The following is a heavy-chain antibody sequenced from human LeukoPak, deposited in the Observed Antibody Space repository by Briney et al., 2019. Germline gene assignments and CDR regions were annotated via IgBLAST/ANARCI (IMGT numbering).Heavy chain of an antibody. CDR1: GFTFSTYS. J-gene: IGHJ4*02. D-gene: IGHD2-2*01. CDR3: ARVGGHCTSTSCPPPDY. V-gene: IGHV3-21*01. CDR2: IDSSSRYI. Sequence: GGSLRLSCAAPGFTFSTYSMYWVRQALRTGLEWVSFIDSSSRYIYQTDSVKGRFTISRDNAKSSLFLQMNSLRAEDTAVYYCARVGGHCTSTSCPPPDYWGQGTLVTVSS.